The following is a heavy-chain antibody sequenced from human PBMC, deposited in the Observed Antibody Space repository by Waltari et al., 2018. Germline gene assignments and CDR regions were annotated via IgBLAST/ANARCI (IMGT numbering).Heavy chain of an antibody. CDR1: GLTCKNYL. D-gene: IGHD6-13*01. CDR3: ARGVTTAATGTSGY. J-gene: IGHJ4*02. CDR2: VNTDGSIT. V-gene: IGHV3-74*01. Sequence: EVQLVESGGGLVQPGGSRRLFCEASGLTCKNYLITWVRQAPGKGLVWVARVNTDGSITNYADSVKGRFTISRDNANNTLYLQMNSLTVDDTAVYYCARGVTTAATGTSGYWGQGALVTVSS.